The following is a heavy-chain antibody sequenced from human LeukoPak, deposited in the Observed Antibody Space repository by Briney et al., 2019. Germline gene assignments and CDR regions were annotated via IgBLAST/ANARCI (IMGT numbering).Heavy chain of an antibody. CDR2: IYYNGNS. Sequence: SETLSLTCTVSVGSISNYAWTWIRQPPGKGLEWIGHIYYNGNSNYNPSLNNPSLKSRVTMSVDTSKNQFSLKLSSVTAADTAVYYCARDRPATENSYFDLWGRGTLVTVSS. V-gene: IGHV4-59*01. J-gene: IGHJ2*01. CDR1: VGSISNYA. CDR3: ARDRPATENSYFDL. D-gene: IGHD1-26*01.